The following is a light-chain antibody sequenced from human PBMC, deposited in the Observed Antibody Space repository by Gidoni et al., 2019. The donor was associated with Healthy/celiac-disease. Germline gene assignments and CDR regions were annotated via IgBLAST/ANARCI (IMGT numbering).Light chain of an antibody. V-gene: IGKV3-20*01. Sequence: EIVLTQSPGTLSLSPGERGTVSCRASQSVNRNFLAWYQQKPGQAPRLLIYGPSSRATGIPDRFSGSGSGTDFTLTISRLEPEDFAVYYCQHYGSSPPRFTFGPGTKVEIK. J-gene: IGKJ3*01. CDR2: GPS. CDR1: QSVNRNF. CDR3: QHYGSSPPRFT.